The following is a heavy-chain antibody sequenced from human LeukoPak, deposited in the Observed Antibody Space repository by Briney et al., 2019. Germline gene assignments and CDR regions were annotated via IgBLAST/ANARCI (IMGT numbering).Heavy chain of an antibody. J-gene: IGHJ4*02. D-gene: IGHD2-21*02. CDR2: IWYDGSNK. CDR3: AKDRGYCGGDCYSGGVANYFDY. CDR1: GFTFSSYG. V-gene: IGHV3-33*06. Sequence: GRSLRLSCAASGFTFSSYGMHWVRQAPGKGLEWVAVIWYDGSNKYYADSVKGRFTISRDNSKNTLYLQMNSLRAEDTAVYYCAKDRGYCGGDCYSGGVANYFDYWGQGTLVTVSS.